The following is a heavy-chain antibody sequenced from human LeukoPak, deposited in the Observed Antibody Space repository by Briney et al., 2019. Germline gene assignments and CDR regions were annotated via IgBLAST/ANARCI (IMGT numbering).Heavy chain of an antibody. CDR3: ARGGNWNYYFDY. Sequence: SETLSLTCTVSGGSISSGNYYWSWIRQPAGKGLEWIGRIYTSGTTNYNPSLKSRVTISLNTSKNQFSLKLSSVTAADTAVYYCARGGNWNYYFDYWGQGTLVTVSS. D-gene: IGHD1-7*01. J-gene: IGHJ4*02. CDR2: IYTSGTT. V-gene: IGHV4-61*02. CDR1: GGSISSGNYY.